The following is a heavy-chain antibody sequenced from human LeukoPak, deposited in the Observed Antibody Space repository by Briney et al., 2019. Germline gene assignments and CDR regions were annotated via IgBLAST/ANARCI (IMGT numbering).Heavy chain of an antibody. CDR3: ARASIAAAGP. CDR1: GGTFSGYY. Sequence: PSETLSLTCAVYGGTFSGYYWSWIRQPPGKRLEWIGEINHSGSTNYNPSLKSRVTISVDTSKNQFSLKLSSVTAADTAVYYCARASIAAAGPWGQGTLVTVSS. D-gene: IGHD6-13*01. CDR2: INHSGST. V-gene: IGHV4-34*01. J-gene: IGHJ5*02.